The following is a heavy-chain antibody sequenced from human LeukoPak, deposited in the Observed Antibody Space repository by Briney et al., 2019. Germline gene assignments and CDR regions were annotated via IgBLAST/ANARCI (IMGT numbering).Heavy chain of an antibody. CDR3: ARSTAVSYYYDSSGYPLPY. CDR1: GYSISSGYY. CDR2: IYHSGST. V-gene: IGHV4-38-2*02. Sequence: PSETLSLTCTVSGYSISSGYYWGWIRQPPGKGLEWIGSIYHSGSTNYNPSLKSRVTISVDTSKNQFSLKLSSVTAADTAVYYCARSTAVSYYYDSSGYPLPYWGQGTLVTVSS. D-gene: IGHD3-22*01. J-gene: IGHJ4*02.